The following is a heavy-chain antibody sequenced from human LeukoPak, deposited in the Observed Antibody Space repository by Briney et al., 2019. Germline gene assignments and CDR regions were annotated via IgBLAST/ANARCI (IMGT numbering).Heavy chain of an antibody. J-gene: IGHJ5*02. CDR2: IYYTGIT. D-gene: IGHD3-22*01. CDR3: ASPRSYYDSSGYYIS. CDR1: GGSIGSGAFY. Sequence: SETLSLTCTVSGGSIGSGAFYCNWIRQHPGKGLEWIGYIYYTGITSYNPSLRSRVTMSVDTSMNQVSLKLSSVTAADTAVYYCASPRSYYDSSGYYISWGQGTLVTVSS. V-gene: IGHV4-31*03.